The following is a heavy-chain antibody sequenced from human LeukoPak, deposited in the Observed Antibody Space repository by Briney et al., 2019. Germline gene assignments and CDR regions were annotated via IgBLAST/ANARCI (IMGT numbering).Heavy chain of an antibody. V-gene: IGHV4-59*08. Sequence: SETLSLTCTVSGGAISGYYWSWIRQPPGKGLEWMGYIYYSGSTTYNPSLKSRVTISVDTSKNQFSLRLSSVTAADTAVYYCARGVVITYHIDYWGQGTLVTVSS. CDR3: ARGVVITYHIDY. J-gene: IGHJ4*02. CDR2: IYYSGST. CDR1: GGAISGYY. D-gene: IGHD3-22*01.